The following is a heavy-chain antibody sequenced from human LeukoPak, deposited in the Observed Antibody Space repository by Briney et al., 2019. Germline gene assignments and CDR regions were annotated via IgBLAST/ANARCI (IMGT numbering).Heavy chain of an antibody. CDR1: GFTFTSYN. V-gene: IGHV3-30*03. Sequence: PGGSLRLSCAASGFTFTSYNFHWVRQAPGKGLQWVGMISYDGNKKYEHSVKGRITISRENSENTLYLQMTSLRLEDTAVYFCVRDFPNSKPRFDWWGQGTLVTVSS. CDR3: VRDFPNSKPRFDW. CDR2: ISYDGNKK. J-gene: IGHJ4*02. D-gene: IGHD2/OR15-2a*01.